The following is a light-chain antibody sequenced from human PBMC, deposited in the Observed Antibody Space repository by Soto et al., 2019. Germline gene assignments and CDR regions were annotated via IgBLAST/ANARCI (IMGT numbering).Light chain of an antibody. CDR1: QSVSSY. Sequence: EIVLTQSPATLSLSPGERATLSCRASQSVSSYLAWYQQKPGQAPRLLIYGASTRATGIPARFSGSGSGTDFLLTISRLDPEDFAVYYCQQHSNWPATFGQGTRLEIK. CDR2: GAS. CDR3: QQHSNWPAT. J-gene: IGKJ5*01. V-gene: IGKV3-11*01.